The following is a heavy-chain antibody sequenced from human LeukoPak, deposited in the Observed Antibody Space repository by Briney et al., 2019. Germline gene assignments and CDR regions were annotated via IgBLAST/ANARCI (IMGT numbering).Heavy chain of an antibody. Sequence: SQTLSLTCTVSGGSISSGGYYWSWIRQHPGKGLEWIGYIYYSGSTYYNPSLKSRVTLSVDTSKNQFSLKLSSVTAADTAVYYCAPSVYDSSGYYLHYWGQGTLVTVSS. CDR3: APSVYDSSGYYLHY. D-gene: IGHD3-22*01. CDR2: IYYSGST. CDR1: GGSISSGGYY. V-gene: IGHV4-31*03. J-gene: IGHJ4*02.